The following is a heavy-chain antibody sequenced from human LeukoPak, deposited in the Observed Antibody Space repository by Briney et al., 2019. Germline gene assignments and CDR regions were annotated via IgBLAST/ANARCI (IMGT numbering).Heavy chain of an antibody. J-gene: IGHJ4*02. Sequence: SETLSLTCSVSGGSISNYYWSWIRQPAGKGLEWIGHIYSSGSTNYNPSLKSRVTMSLDTSNRQFSLKLNSVTAADTAVYYCGRALGSGSYIDFWGQGTLVTVSS. V-gene: IGHV4-4*07. D-gene: IGHD1-26*01. CDR3: GRALGSGSYIDF. CDR2: IYSSGST. CDR1: GGSISNYY.